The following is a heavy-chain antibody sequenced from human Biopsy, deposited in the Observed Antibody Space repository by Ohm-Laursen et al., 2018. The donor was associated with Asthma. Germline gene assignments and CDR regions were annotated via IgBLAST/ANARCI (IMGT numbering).Heavy chain of an antibody. J-gene: IGHJ4*02. CDR2: HDHEEGGT. D-gene: IGHD4-17*01. Sequence: SVKVSCKLSGYSLTDLSMHWVRQAPGQGLEWMGGHDHEEGGTVNARRFQGRVTMTEDTSTDTAYMELSSLSSDDTAVYYCASDFPKDYVRYNFQFWGQGTLVAVSS. CDR3: ASDFPKDYVRYNFQF. CDR1: GYSLTDLS. V-gene: IGHV1-24*01.